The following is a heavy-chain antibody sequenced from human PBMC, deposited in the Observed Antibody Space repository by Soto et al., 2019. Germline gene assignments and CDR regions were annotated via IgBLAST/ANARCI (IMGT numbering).Heavy chain of an antibody. V-gene: IGHV4-38-2*02. CDR2: IYHSGST. J-gene: IGHJ4*02. CDR3: ERDSTSTNQEGCDY. CDR1: GYSIYRGYD. D-gene: IGHD2-2*01. Sequence: SEARCVTCAVSGYSIYRGYDWDWIRQPPGKGLEWIGSIYHSGSTYYNPSLKSRVTISVDTSKNQFSLNLSSVTAADTAVYYCERDSTSTNQEGCDYWGQGTLVTVS.